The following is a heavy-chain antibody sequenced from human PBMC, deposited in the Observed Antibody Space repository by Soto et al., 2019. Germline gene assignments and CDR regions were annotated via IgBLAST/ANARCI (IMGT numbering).Heavy chain of an antibody. J-gene: IGHJ4*02. Sequence: GGSLRLSCAGSGFLFSTYWMTWVRQAPGKGLEWVANMNQDGSEKYYVDSVKGRFTISRDNPKHSLYLQMNSLRAEDTAVYYCAREMRKYSSGWYYFDYWGQGTLVTVSS. CDR3: AREMRKYSSGWYYFDY. V-gene: IGHV3-7*03. CDR1: GFLFSTYW. D-gene: IGHD6-13*01. CDR2: MNQDGSEK.